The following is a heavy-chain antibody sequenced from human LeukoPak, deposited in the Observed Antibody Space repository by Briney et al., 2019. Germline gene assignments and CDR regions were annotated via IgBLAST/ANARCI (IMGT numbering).Heavy chain of an antibody. CDR3: AKDGQLLMDYFDY. Sequence: GGSLRLSCAASGFTFSSSWMTWVRQAPGKGLEWVSGISWNSGSIGYADSVKGRFTISRDNAKNSLYLQMNSLRAEDTALYYCAKDGQLLMDYFDYWGQGTLVTVSS. J-gene: IGHJ4*02. CDR2: ISWNSGSI. D-gene: IGHD2-2*01. CDR1: GFTFSSSW. V-gene: IGHV3-9*01.